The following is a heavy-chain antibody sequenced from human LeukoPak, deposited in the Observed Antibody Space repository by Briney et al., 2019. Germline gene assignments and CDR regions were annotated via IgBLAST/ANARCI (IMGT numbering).Heavy chain of an antibody. J-gene: IGHJ6*02. CDR3: ATAQKRVRYYTGMDV. D-gene: IGHD3-10*01. V-gene: IGHV1-24*01. CDR2: FDPEDGET. CDR1: GYTLTELS. Sequence: ASVKVSCKVSGYTLTELSMHWVRQAPGKGLEWMGGFDPEDGETIYAQKFQGRVTMTEDTSTDTAYMELSSLRSEDTAVYYCATAQKRVRYYTGMDVWAQGTTVTVSS.